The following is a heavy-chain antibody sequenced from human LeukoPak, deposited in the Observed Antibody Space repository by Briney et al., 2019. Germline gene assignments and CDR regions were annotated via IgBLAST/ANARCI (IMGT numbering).Heavy chain of an antibody. CDR1: GFTFDDYG. Sequence: GGSLRLSCAASGFTFDDYGMSWVRQAPGKGLEWVSGINWNGGSTGYADSVKGRFTISRDNAKNSLYLQMNSLRAEDTALYYCARVTYYDSLYYFDYWGQGTLVTVSS. CDR2: INWNGGST. CDR3: ARVTYYDSLYYFDY. J-gene: IGHJ4*02. V-gene: IGHV3-20*04. D-gene: IGHD5-12*01.